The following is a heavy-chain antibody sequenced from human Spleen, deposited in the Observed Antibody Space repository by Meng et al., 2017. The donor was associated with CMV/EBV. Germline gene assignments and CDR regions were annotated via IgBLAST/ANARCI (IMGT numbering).Heavy chain of an antibody. J-gene: IGHJ6*02. CDR2: IINSGGDT. D-gene: IGHD1-1*01. Sequence: GESLKISCAASGFTFNSCAMTWVRQAPGKGLEWVSLIINSGGDTYYADSVRGRFTISSDKSRNTVFLQMDNLRAEDTAVYYCAKSDRTSYYFYYLDVWGQGTTVTVSS. CDR1: GFTFNSCA. V-gene: IGHV3-23*01. CDR3: AKSDRTSYYFYYLDV.